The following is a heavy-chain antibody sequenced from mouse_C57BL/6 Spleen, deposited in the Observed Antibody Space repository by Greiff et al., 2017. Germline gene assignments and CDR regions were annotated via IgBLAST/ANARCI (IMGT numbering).Heavy chain of an antibody. CDR3: ALDYDLVDY. V-gene: IGHV1-74*01. CDR2: IHPSDSDT. D-gene: IGHD2-4*01. J-gene: IGHJ2*01. CDR1: GYTFTSYW. Sequence: QVQLQQPGAELVKPGASVKVSCKASGYTFTSYWMHWVKQRPGQGLEWIGRIHPSDSDTNYNQKFKGKATLTVDTSSSTAVMQLRILTSEDSAVYYCALDYDLVDYWGQGTTLTVSS.